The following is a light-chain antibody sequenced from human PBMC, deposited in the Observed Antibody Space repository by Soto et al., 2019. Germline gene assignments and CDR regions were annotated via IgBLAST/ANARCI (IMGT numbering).Light chain of an antibody. V-gene: IGLV2-8*01. J-gene: IGLJ2*01. Sequence: QSALTQPPSSSGSPGQSVTISCTGTSSDVGGYNYVSWYQQHPGKAPKLMISEVSTRPSGVPDRFSGSKSGNTASLTVSGLQAEDEADYYCSSLARNNNVVFGGGTKLTVL. CDR3: SSLARNNNVV. CDR1: SSDVGGYNY. CDR2: EVS.